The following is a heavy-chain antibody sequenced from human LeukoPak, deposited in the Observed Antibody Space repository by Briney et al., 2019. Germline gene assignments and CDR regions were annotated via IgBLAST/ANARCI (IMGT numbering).Heavy chain of an antibody. CDR3: ARTYSRSPAFDY. V-gene: IGHV3-21*01. Sequence: GGSLRLSCAASGFTFSSYEMNWVRQAPGKGLEWASFISSSDSYIFYADSVKGRFTISRDNAKNSLSLQMNSLRVEDTAVYYCARTYSRSPAFDYWGPGTLVTVSS. CDR1: GFTFSSYE. D-gene: IGHD6-6*01. J-gene: IGHJ4*02. CDR2: ISSSDSYI.